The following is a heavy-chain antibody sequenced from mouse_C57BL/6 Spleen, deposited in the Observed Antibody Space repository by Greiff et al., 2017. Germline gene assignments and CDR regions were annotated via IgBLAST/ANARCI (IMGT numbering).Heavy chain of an antibody. V-gene: IGHV3-6*01. D-gene: IGHD1-3*01. Sequence: EVQVVESGPGLVKPSQSLSLTCSVTGYSITSGYYWNWIRQFPGNKLEWMGYISYDGSNNYNPSLKNRISITRDTSKNQFFLKLNSVTTEDTATYYCARDRSKGYFDYWGQGTTLTVSS. CDR1: GYSITSGYY. CDR3: ARDRSKGYFDY. CDR2: ISYDGSN. J-gene: IGHJ2*01.